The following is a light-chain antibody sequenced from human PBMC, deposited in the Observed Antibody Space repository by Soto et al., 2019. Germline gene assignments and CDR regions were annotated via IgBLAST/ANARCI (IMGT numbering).Light chain of an antibody. CDR3: QQFNTSPWT. V-gene: IGKV1-5*03. CDR1: QSVSTW. Sequence: DIQMTQSPSTLSASVGDRVTITCRASQSVSTWLAWYQQKPGKAPKLLIYKASNLESGVPSRFTGSGSGTEFTLTISSLQPDDFATYYCQQFNTSPWTFGQGTKVDI. J-gene: IGKJ1*01. CDR2: KAS.